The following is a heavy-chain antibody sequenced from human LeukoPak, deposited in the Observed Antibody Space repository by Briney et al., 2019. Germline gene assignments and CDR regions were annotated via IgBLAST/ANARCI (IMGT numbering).Heavy chain of an antibody. CDR3: AGDTDSSGWYGVLDY. Sequence: SETLSLTCTVSGGSISSYYWSWIRQPAGKGLEWIGHVYTSGSTNHNPSLMSRVTMSVDTSKNQFSLKLSSVTAADTAVYYCAGDTDSSGWYGVLDYWGQGTLVTVSS. CDR1: GGSISSYY. V-gene: IGHV4-4*07. CDR2: VYTSGST. J-gene: IGHJ4*02. D-gene: IGHD6-19*01.